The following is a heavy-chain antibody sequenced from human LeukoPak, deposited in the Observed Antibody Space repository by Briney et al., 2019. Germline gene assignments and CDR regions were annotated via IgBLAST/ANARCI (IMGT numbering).Heavy chain of an antibody. CDR2: ISAYNGNT. J-gene: IGHJ3*02. CDR3: ARVIFLHDYGDYRRGVAFDI. CDR1: GYTFTSYG. V-gene: IGHV1-18*01. D-gene: IGHD4-17*01. Sequence: ASVKVSCKASGYTFTSYGISWVRQAPGQGLEWMGWISAYNGNTNYAQKLQGRVTMTTDTSTSTAYMELRSLRSDDTAVYYCARVIFLHDYGDYRRGVAFDIWGQGTMVTVSS.